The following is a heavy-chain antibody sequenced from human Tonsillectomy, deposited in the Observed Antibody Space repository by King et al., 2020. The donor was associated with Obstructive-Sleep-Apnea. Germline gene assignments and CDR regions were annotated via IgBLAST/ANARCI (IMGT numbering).Heavy chain of an antibody. CDR2: ISAYNGNT. V-gene: IGHV1-18*04. D-gene: IGHD3-9*01. J-gene: IGHJ6*02. CDR3: AREMDILIGHADYYYYYGMDV. Sequence: VQLVESGAEVKKPGASVKVSCKASGYTFTTYGISWVRQAPGQGLEWMGWISAYNGNTNYAQKLQGRVTMTTDTSTSTAYMELRSLRSDDTAVYYCAREMDILIGHADYYYYYGMDVWGQGTTVTVSS. CDR1: GYTFTTYG.